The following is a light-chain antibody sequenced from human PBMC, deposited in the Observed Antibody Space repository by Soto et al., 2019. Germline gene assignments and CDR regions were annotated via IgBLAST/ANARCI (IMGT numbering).Light chain of an antibody. CDR2: GAS. CDR1: QSVSSN. J-gene: IGKJ4*01. CDR3: QQYNNWPFG. V-gene: IGKV3-15*01. Sequence: EIVMTQSPATLSVSPGERATLSCRASQSVSSNLAWYQQKPGQAPRLLIYGASTRATGIPARFSGSGSGTEFTLTISSLQSEDFAFYYCQQYNNWPFGFGGGTKVEIK.